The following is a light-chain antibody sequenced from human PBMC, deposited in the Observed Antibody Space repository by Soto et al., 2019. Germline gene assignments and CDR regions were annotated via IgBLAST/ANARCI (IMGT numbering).Light chain of an antibody. J-gene: IGKJ4*01. CDR3: QQYNSSPLT. CDR2: DAS. Sequence: DIQMTKSPSTLSASVGDRVTITCRANQSISDWLAWYQQKPGKAPKLLIYDASNLESGVPSRFSGSGSGTEFTLTFSSLQPDDFATYYCQQYNSSPLTFGGGTKMEIK. V-gene: IGKV1-5*01. CDR1: QSISDW.